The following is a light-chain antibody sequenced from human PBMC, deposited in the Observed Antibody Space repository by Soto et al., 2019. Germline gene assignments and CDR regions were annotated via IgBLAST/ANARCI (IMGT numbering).Light chain of an antibody. CDR3: QQYGRSPFT. J-gene: IGKJ3*01. V-gene: IGKV3-20*01. CDR1: QSVSSNN. Sequence: EIVLTQSPGTLSLSPGERATLSCRASQSVSSNNLAWYQQRPGQDPRVVIYGASTRATGIPERFSGSGSGTDFTLTISRLEPEDFAVYYCQQYGRSPFTVGPGTKVDIK. CDR2: GAS.